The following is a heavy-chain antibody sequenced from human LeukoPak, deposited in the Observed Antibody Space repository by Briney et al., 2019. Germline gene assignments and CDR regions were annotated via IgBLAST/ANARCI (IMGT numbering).Heavy chain of an antibody. J-gene: IGHJ4*02. D-gene: IGHD1-26*01. CDR3: TRRANNGSPGI. CDR1: GGSISSGSYY. V-gene: IGHV4-39*07. CDR2: ISHNEDT. Sequence: PSETLSLTCIVSGGSISSGSYYWGWIRQPPGKGLEWMGEISHNEDTNYNPSLKSRVTMSVDASRKQFSLKLSSVTAADTAVYYCTRRANNGSPGIWGQGTLVTVSS.